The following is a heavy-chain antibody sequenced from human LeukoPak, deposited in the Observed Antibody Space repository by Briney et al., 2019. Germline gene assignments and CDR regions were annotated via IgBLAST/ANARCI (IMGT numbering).Heavy chain of an antibody. Sequence: GGSLRLSCAASGFTFSDYYMSWIRQAPGKGLEWVSYISSSGSTIYYADSVKGRFTISRDNAKNSLYLQMNSLRAEDTAVYYCARAEEYSSGWYPSDYFDYWGQGTLVTVSS. D-gene: IGHD6-19*01. V-gene: IGHV3-11*01. CDR3: ARAEEYSSGWYPSDYFDY. CDR1: GFTFSDYY. J-gene: IGHJ4*02. CDR2: ISSSGSTI.